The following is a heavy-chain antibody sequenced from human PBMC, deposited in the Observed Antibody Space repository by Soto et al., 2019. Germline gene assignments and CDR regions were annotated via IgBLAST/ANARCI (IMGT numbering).Heavy chain of an antibody. CDR1: GYTFTSYG. V-gene: IGHV1-18*01. D-gene: IGHD3-16*01. CDR2: ISAYNGNT. J-gene: IGHJ3*02. CDR3: ARDGSRMDTYYDYIWGSYFDI. Sequence: ASVKVSCKASGYTFTSYGISWVRQAPGQGLEWMGWISAYNGNTNYAQKLQGRVTRTTEKSTSTAYMELRSLRSDDTAVYYCARDGSRMDTYYDYIWGSYFDIWGQGTMVTVSS.